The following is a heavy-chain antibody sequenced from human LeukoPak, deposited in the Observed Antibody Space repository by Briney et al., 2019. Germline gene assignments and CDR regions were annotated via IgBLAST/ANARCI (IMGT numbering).Heavy chain of an antibody. V-gene: IGHV3-7*01. D-gene: IGHD3-10*01. Sequence: GGSLRLSCVVSGVSFSKYRMTWVRQAPGKGLEWVANINEDGSEKNYVDSVKGRFSISRDDARNSLSLEMNSLRAEDTAVYYCARHYYRSESAYNPLDHWGQGTLVTVSS. J-gene: IGHJ4*02. CDR2: INEDGSEK. CDR3: ARHYYRSESAYNPLDH. CDR1: GVSFSKYR.